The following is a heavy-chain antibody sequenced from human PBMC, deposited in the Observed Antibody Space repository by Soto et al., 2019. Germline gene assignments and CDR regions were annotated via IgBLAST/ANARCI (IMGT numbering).Heavy chain of an antibody. V-gene: IGHV1-18*01. D-gene: IGHD1-1*01. CDR1: GYTLTNYG. J-gene: IGHJ4*02. CDR3: VRDWQLSP. Sequence: QVQLVQSGDEVKKTGSSVKVSCRASGYTLTNYGISWVRQAPGQGLFWMGWISGHYGNTHYAQNVQCRLTLTIDKPTNTSYMELMSLKMDDTAMYYGVRDWQLSPWGQGTLVTVSS. CDR2: ISGHYGNT.